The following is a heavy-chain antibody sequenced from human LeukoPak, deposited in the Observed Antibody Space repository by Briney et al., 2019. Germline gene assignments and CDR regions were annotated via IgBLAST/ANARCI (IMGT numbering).Heavy chain of an antibody. CDR1: GGSISSYY. CDR2: IYYSGST. D-gene: IGHD2-2*01. J-gene: IGHJ3*02. V-gene: IGHV4-59*08. CDR3: ARHCSSTSCYSKWAFDI. Sequence: SETLSLTCTVSGGSISSYYWSWIRQPPGKGLEWIGYIYYSGSTSYNPSLKSRVTISVDTSKNQFSLKLSSVTAADTAVYYCARHCSSTSCYSKWAFDIWGQGTMVTVSS.